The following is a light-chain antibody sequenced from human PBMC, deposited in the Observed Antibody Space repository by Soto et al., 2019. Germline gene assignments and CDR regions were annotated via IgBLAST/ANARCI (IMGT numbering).Light chain of an antibody. CDR2: LNSDGSH. Sequence: QSVLTQSPSASASLGASVKLTCTLSSGHISYAIAWHRKQPEKGPRYLMKLNSDGSHSKGDGIPYRRSGSSTGAERYLTSTRLQAEDEDDSYCQAWGTGYVFGTGTKLTVL. CDR1: SGHISYA. J-gene: IGLJ1*01. CDR3: QAWGTGYV. V-gene: IGLV4-69*01.